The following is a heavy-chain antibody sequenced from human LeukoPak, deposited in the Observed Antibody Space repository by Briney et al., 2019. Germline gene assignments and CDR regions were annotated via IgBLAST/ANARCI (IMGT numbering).Heavy chain of an antibody. CDR2: ISGSGGST. D-gene: IGHD3-3*01. V-gene: IGHV3-23*01. J-gene: IGHJ4*02. Sequence: PGGSLRLSCAASGFTFSSYAMSWVRQAPGKGLEWVSAISGSGGSTYYADSVKGRFTISRDNSKNTLYLQMNSLRAEDTAVYYCAKAGFFFGVVIPEPFYFDYWGQGTLVTVSS. CDR1: GFTFSSYA. CDR3: AKAGFFFGVVIPEPFYFDY.